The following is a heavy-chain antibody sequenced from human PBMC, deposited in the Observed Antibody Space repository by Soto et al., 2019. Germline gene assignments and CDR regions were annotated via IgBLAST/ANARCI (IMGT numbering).Heavy chain of an antibody. CDR3: ARDLFLVVTANPRTGYYYYYGMDV. Sequence: GASVKVSCKASGYTFTSYYMHWVRQAPGQGLEWMGKINPSGGSTSYAQKFQGIFTMTRDTSTSTVYMELISLRSEDTAVYYCARDLFLVVTANPRTGYYYYYGMDVWGQGTTVTVSS. J-gene: IGHJ6*02. CDR1: GYTFTSYY. D-gene: IGHD2-21*02. V-gene: IGHV1-46*03. CDR2: INPSGGST.